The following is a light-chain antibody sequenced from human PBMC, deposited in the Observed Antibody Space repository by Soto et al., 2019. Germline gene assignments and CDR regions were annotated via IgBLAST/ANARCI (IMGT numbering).Light chain of an antibody. CDR2: TND. J-gene: IGLJ3*02. CDR1: SSNIGTFY. CDR3: AAWDVSLGGHRV. V-gene: IGLV1-47*01. Sequence: QSVLTQPPSASGTPGQRVTIACSGSSSNIGTFYVHWYQQLPGAAPKLVIYTNDQRPAGVPDRFSGSKSGSSASLAISGLRSEDEADYYCAAWDVSLGGHRVFGGGTKLTVL.